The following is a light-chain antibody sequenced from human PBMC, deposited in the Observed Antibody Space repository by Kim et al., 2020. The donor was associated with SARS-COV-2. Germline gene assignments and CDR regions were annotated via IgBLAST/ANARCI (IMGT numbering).Light chain of an antibody. CDR3: HQYKSYSWT. CDR2: KAS. J-gene: IGKJ1*01. CDR1: QSISSS. V-gene: IGKV1-5*03. Sequence: ASVGEGLTITCRASQSISSSLAWYQQKPGKAPKLLLDKASTLENSVPSRFSGSGSGTPFTLTISSLQPDDVATSYSHQYKSYSWTFGQGTKVDIK.